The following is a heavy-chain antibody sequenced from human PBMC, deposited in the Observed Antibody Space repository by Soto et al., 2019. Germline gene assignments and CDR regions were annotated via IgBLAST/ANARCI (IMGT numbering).Heavy chain of an antibody. CDR2: INHTGGT. CDR1: GGSVGGCY. J-gene: IGHJ5*02. Sequence: PSETLSLTCAVYGGSVGGCYWNWMRQPPGKGLEWIGEINHTGGTHYNPSLKSRVTMSVDTSKNQFSLRLSSVTAADTAIYYCATRITVFGVLIPPFDPWGQGTQVTSPQ. CDR3: ATRITVFGVLIPPFDP. V-gene: IGHV4-34*01. D-gene: IGHD3-3*01.